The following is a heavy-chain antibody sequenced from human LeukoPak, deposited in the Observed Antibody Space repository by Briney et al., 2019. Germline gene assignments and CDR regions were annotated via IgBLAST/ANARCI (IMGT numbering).Heavy chain of an antibody. CDR1: GYTFAIYG. Sequence: ASVRVSCKASGYTFAIYGISWVRQAPGQGLEWMGWISPDNGYTNYAQKFQGRVTMTTDTSTNTAYMELRSLRSDDTAVYYCARAGSGRYYYYMDVWGKGTTVTVSS. CDR2: ISPDNGYT. J-gene: IGHJ6*03. V-gene: IGHV1-18*04. D-gene: IGHD3-10*01. CDR3: ARAGSGRYYYYMDV.